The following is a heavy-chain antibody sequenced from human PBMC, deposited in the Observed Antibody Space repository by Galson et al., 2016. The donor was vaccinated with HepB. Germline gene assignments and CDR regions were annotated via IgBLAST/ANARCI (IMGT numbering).Heavy chain of an antibody. CDR2: IYYSGTT. Sequence: SETLSLTCTVSGGSISSSSYYWGWIRQPPGKGLEWIGSIYYSGTTYYDPSLKSRVTISVDKSKNQFSLKLSSVTAADTAVYYCARRRWGNTSYLDALDIWGQGTMVTVSS. J-gene: IGHJ3*02. CDR1: GGSISSSSYY. D-gene: IGHD5-24*01. V-gene: IGHV4-39*01. CDR3: ARRRWGNTSYLDALDI.